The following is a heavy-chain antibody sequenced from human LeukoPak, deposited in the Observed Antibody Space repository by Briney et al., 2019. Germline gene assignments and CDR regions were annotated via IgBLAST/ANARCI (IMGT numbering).Heavy chain of an antibody. D-gene: IGHD2-15*01. CDR2: ISSSSSYT. CDR3: ARVSGGGTYGMDV. J-gene: IGHJ6*02. V-gene: IGHV3-11*06. Sequence: GGSLRLSCAASGFTFSDYYMSWIRQAPGKGLEWVSYISSSSSYTNYADSVKGRFTISRDNAKKSLDLQMNSLRAEDTAVYYCARVSGGGTYGMDVWGQGTTVTVSS. CDR1: GFTFSDYY.